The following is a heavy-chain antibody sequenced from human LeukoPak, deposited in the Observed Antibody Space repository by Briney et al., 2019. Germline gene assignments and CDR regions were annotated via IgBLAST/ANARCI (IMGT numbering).Heavy chain of an antibody. CDR2: ISWDGGSS. D-gene: IGHD6-13*01. CDR1: GFTFDDYA. Sequence: PGGSLRLSCAASGFTFDDYAMHWVRQAPGKGLEWVSLISWDGGSSYYADSVKGRFTISRDNSKNSLYLQMNSLRAEDTALYYCAKAGSSSWYQYSYYYMDVWPKETTVPLSS. V-gene: IGHV3-43D*03. J-gene: IGHJ6*03. CDR3: AKAGSSSWYQYSYYYMDV.